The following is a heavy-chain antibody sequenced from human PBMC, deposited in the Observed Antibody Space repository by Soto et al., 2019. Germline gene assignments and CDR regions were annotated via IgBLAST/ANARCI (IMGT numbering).Heavy chain of an antibody. J-gene: IGHJ4*02. CDR2: IYYSGST. V-gene: IGHV4-59*01. Sequence: SETLSLTCTVSGGSISSYYWSWIRQPPGKGLEWIGYIYYSGSTNYNPSLKSRVTISVDTSKNQFSLKLSSVTAADTAVYYCARDHGHGDYFDYWGQGTLVTVSS. D-gene: IGHD4-17*01. CDR1: GGSISSYY. CDR3: ARDHGHGDYFDY.